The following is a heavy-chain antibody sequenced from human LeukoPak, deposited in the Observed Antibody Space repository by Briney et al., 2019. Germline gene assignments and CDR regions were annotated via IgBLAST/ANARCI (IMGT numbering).Heavy chain of an antibody. D-gene: IGHD3-22*01. CDR2: ISNDGVYT. J-gene: IGHJ4*02. V-gene: IGHV3-23*01. Sequence: PGXXLXXSCXASGXTXRXYXXSXVRQSPGKXLEWXSTISNDGVYTFHADSVKGRLTISRDNSKNTLYLQMDSLRAEDTAIYYCAKGSSGGRPYYFDYWGQGTLVTVSS. CDR1: GXTXRXYX. CDR3: AKGSSGGRPYYFDY.